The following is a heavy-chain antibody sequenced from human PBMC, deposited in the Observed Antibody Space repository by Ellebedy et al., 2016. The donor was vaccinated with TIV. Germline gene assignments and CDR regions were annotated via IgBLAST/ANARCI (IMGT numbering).Heavy chain of an antibody. J-gene: IGHJ4*02. CDR2: ISSSISTI. CDR1: GFTFSSYS. V-gene: IGHV3-48*01. D-gene: IGHD4-17*01. CDR3: ARWPSGDAPLDY. Sequence: GESLKISCAASGFTFSSYSMNWVRQAPGKGLEWVSYISSSISTIYYADSVKGRFTISRDNSKNTLYLQMNSLRVEDTAVYYCARWPSGDAPLDYWGQGTLVTVSS.